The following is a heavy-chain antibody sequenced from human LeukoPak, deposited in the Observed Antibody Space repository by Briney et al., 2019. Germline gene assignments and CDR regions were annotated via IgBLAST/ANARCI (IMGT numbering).Heavy chain of an antibody. Sequence: GASVKVSCKASGYTFTGYYMHWVRQAPGQGLEWMGWINPNSGATYYAQKFQGRVTMTRDTSISTAYMEVSSLRSDDTAVYYCATLRGIQLEPRRAFDIWGQGTTVTVSS. J-gene: IGHJ3*02. CDR3: ATLRGIQLEPRRAFDI. D-gene: IGHD1-1*01. V-gene: IGHV1-2*02. CDR1: GYTFTGYY. CDR2: INPNSGAT.